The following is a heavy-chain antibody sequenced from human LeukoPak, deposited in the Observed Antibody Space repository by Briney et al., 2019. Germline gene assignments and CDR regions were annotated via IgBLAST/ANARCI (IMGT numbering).Heavy chain of an antibody. V-gene: IGHV3-48*03. Sequence: GGSLRLSCAASGFTFSSYEMNWVRQAPGKGLEWVSYISSSGSTIYYADSVKGRFTISRDNAKNSLYLQMNSLRAKDTAVYYCARAYLDSGSYDGFGYWGQGTLVTVSS. CDR2: ISSSGSTI. CDR1: GFTFSSYE. J-gene: IGHJ4*02. CDR3: ARAYLDSGSYDGFGY. D-gene: IGHD1-26*01.